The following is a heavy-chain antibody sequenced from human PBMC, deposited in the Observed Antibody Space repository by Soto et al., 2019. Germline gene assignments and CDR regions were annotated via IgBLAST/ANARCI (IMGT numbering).Heavy chain of an antibody. D-gene: IGHD6-19*01. J-gene: IGHJ3*02. V-gene: IGHV4-4*02. CDR1: SGSISSSNW. CDR3: AGDRREQWLFLAFDI. Sequence: QVQLQESGPGLVKPSGTLSLTCAVSSGSISSSNWWSWVRQPPGKGLEWIGEIYHSGSTNYNPSLKSRVTISVDKSKNQFSLKLSSVTAADTAVYYCAGDRREQWLFLAFDIWGQGTMVTVSS. CDR2: IYHSGST.